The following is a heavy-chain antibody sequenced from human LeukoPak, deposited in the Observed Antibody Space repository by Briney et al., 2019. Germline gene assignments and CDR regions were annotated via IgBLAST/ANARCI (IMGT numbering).Heavy chain of an antibody. J-gene: IGHJ4*02. V-gene: IGHV3-23*01. CDR1: GFTFSSYA. Sequence: GGSLRLSCAASGFTFSSYAMSWVRQAPGKGLEWVSAISGSGGSTYYADSVKGRFTISRDNSKNTLYLQMNFLRAEDTAVYYCAKDLTLDYYDSSGYYQFDYWGQGTLVTVSS. D-gene: IGHD3-22*01. CDR3: AKDLTLDYYDSSGYYQFDY. CDR2: ISGSGGST.